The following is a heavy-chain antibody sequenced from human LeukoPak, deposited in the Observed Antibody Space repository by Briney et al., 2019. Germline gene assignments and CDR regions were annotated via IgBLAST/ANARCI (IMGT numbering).Heavy chain of an antibody. CDR3: ARQTGSGLFILP. CDR1: GDSISSTYS. V-gene: IGHV4-39*01. Sequence: SETLSLTCTVSGDSISSTYSWGWIRQPPGKGLEWIGSIYYSGNTYYNASLKSQVSISIDTSKNQFSLRLTSVTAADTAVYYCARQTGSGLFILPGGQGTLVTVSS. D-gene: IGHD3/OR15-3a*01. J-gene: IGHJ4*02. CDR2: IYYSGNT.